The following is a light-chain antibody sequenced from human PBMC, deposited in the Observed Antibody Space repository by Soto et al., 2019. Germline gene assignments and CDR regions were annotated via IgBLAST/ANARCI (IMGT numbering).Light chain of an antibody. CDR2: AAS. CDR1: QVIRND. CDR3: LQDFNYPWT. V-gene: IGKV1-6*01. J-gene: IGKJ1*01. Sequence: ALQMTQSPSSLSASVGDRVTITCRASQVIRNDLSWYQQKPGKAPKLLIFAASSLQSGVPSRFSGSGSGTDFTLTISSLQPEDFATYYCLQDFNYPWTFGQGTKVEIK.